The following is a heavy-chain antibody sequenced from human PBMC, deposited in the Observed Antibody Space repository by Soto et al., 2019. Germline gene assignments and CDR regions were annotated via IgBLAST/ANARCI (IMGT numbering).Heavy chain of an antibody. Sequence: ASVKVSCKASGGTFSSYAISWVRQAPGQGLEWMGGIIPILGSTNYAQKLQGRVTITRDTTTSTAYMELRSLRSDDTAVYFCASRSGQLPYYFDYWGQGTLVTVSS. J-gene: IGHJ4*02. CDR1: GGTFSSYA. D-gene: IGHD5-18*01. CDR2: IIPILGST. CDR3: ASRSGQLPYYFDY. V-gene: IGHV1-69*10.